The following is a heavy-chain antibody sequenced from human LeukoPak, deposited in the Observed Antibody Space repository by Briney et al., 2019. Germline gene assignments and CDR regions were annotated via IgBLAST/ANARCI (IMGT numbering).Heavy chain of an antibody. D-gene: IGHD4-17*01. CDR3: ARVAVRDHGDYVGDY. CDR2: IYSGGST. V-gene: IGHV3-53*01. J-gene: IGHJ4*02. Sequence: PGGSLRLSCAASGFTVSSNYMSWVRQAPGKGLEWVSVIYSGGSTYYADSVKGRFTISRDNSKNTLYLQMNSLRAEDTAVYYCARVAVRDHGDYVGDYWGQGTLVTDSS. CDR1: GFTVSSNY.